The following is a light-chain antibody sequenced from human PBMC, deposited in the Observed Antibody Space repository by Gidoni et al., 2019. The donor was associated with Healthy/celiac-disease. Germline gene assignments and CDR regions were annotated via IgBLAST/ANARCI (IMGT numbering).Light chain of an antibody. CDR1: SSDVGSYNL. V-gene: IGLV2-23*01. CDR2: DCS. J-gene: IGLJ1*01. CDR3: CSYAGSSTFYV. Sequence: QSAMTQTASVSGSPGQSITISCTGTSSDVGSYNLVSWYQQNPGKAPKLMIYDCSKRPSGVSNRFSGSKSGNTASLTISGLQAEDEADYYCCSYAGSSTFYVFGTGTKVTVL.